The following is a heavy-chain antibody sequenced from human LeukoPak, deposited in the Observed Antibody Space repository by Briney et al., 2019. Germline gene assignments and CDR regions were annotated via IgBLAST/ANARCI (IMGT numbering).Heavy chain of an antibody. CDR3: ARVTGFGELGDFDY. J-gene: IGHJ4*02. CDR2: INPNSGGT. Sequence: SVKVSCKTSGYTFTDYYMHWVRQAPGQGLEWMGWINPNSGGTNYAQKFQGRVTMTRDTSISTAYMELSRLRSDDTAVYYCARVTGFGELGDFDYWGQGTLVTVSS. CDR1: GYTFTDYY. D-gene: IGHD3-10*01. V-gene: IGHV1-2*02.